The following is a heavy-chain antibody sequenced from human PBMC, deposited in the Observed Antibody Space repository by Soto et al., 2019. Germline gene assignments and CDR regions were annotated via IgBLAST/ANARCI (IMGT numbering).Heavy chain of an antibody. CDR1: GYSFTSYW. CDR3: ARRGYCSGGSCYQEDYGMDV. Sequence: HGESLKISCKGSGYSFTSYWIGWVRQMPGKGLEWMGIIYPGDSDTRYSPSFQGQVTISADKSISTAYLQWSSLKASDTAMYYCARRGYCSGGSCYQEDYGMDVWGQGTTVTVSS. CDR2: IYPGDSDT. D-gene: IGHD2-15*01. J-gene: IGHJ6*02. V-gene: IGHV5-51*01.